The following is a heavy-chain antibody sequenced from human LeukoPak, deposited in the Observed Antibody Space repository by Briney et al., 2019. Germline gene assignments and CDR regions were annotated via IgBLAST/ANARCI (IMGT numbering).Heavy chain of an antibody. CDR3: ARGAVTTSSEAGAFDI. V-gene: IGHV3-53*01. CDR1: GFTVSSNY. CDR2: IYSGGST. Sequence: GGSLRLSCAASGFTVSSNYMSWVRQAPGKGLEWVSVIYSGGSTYYADSVKGRFTISRDNSKNTLYLQMNSLRAEDTAVYYCARGAVTTSSEAGAFDIWGQGTMVTVSS. J-gene: IGHJ3*02. D-gene: IGHD4-17*01.